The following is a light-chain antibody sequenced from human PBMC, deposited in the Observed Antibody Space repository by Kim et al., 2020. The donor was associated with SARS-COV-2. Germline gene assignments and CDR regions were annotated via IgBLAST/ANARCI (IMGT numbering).Light chain of an antibody. CDR2: DVN. J-gene: IGLJ1*01. CDR3: CSYAGSYV. V-gene: IGLV2-11*01. CDR1: SSDVGGYNY. Sequence: PGQSVTISCTGTSSDVGGYNYGSWYQQHPGKAPKLMIYDVNKRPSGVPDRFSGSKSGNTASLTISGLRAEDEADYYCCSYAGSYVFGTGTKVTVL.